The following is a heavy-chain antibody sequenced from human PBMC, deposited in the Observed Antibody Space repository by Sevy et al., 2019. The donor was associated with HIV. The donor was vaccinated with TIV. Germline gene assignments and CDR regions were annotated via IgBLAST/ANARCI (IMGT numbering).Heavy chain of an antibody. CDR3: TMDAGYSTGWYPSDY. CDR2: ISYDGSSK. D-gene: IGHD6-19*01. J-gene: IGHJ4*02. V-gene: IGHV3-30-3*01. CDR1: GFSVSTHA. Sequence: GGSLRLSCAASGFSVSTHAMHWVRQAPGKGLEWVALISYDGSSKDYADSVKGRLTISRDNSKNTLYLQMSSLRPDDTAVYYCTMDAGYSTGWYPSDYWGQGTLVTVSS.